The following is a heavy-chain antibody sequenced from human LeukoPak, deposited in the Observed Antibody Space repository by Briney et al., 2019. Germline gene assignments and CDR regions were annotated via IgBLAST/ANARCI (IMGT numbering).Heavy chain of an antibody. CDR2: LFSSGST. D-gene: IGHD2-21*02. CDR1: GGSISSYY. J-gene: IGHJ4*02. Sequence: SETLSLTCSVSGGSISSYYWSWIWQPPGKGLEWIGYLFSSGSTNYNPSLKSRVTISVDTSKNQFSLKLSSVTAADTAVYYCARDSSYCGGDCYSFDYWGQGTLVTVSS. CDR3: ARDSSYCGGDCYSFDY. V-gene: IGHV4-59*01.